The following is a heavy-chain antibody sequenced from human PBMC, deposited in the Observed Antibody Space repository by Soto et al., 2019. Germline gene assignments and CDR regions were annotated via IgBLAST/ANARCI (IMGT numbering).Heavy chain of an antibody. J-gene: IGHJ6*02. CDR2: IIPIVGTA. V-gene: IGHV1-69*13. Sequence: GSSVEVSCKASGGTFNSYAISWVRQAPGQGLEWIGGIIPIVGTANYAQKFQGRVTITADASTSTAYMELRSLRSEDTAVYYCASANYFWSGYYTGTPRDYPYNYYYYVIDVWGPGTTIA. D-gene: IGHD3-3*01. CDR3: ASANYFWSGYYTGTPRDYPYNYYYYVIDV. CDR1: GGTFNSYA.